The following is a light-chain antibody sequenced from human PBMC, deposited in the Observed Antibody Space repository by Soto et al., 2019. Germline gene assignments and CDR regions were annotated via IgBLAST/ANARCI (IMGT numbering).Light chain of an antibody. CDR3: AAWDDSVTGYV. CDR1: SSNLGSNY. Sequence: QSVLTQPPSASGTPGQRVTISCSGSSSNLGSNYVFWYQQFPGTAPKLLIYRNNQRPSGVPDRFFGSKSGTSAALAISDLRSEDAADYFCAAWDDSVTGYVFGTGTKLTVL. J-gene: IGLJ1*01. V-gene: IGLV1-47*01. CDR2: RNN.